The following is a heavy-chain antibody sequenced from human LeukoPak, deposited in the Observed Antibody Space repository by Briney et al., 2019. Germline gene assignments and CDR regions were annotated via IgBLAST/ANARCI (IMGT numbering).Heavy chain of an antibody. D-gene: IGHD3-22*01. J-gene: IGHJ5*02. CDR3: ARRDSSSRDWFDP. V-gene: IGHV5-51*01. CDR2: IYPGDSDT. CDR1: GYSFNNSW. Sequence: GASLEISCQGSGYSFNNSWIAWVRKMSGKGLEWMGIIYPGDSDTTYSPSFQGQVTISAEKSINPAYLQWSSLKASDTAMYYCARRDSSSRDWFDPWGQGTLVTVSS.